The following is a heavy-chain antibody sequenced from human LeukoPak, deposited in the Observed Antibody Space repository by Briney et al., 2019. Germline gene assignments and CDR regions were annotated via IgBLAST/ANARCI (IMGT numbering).Heavy chain of an antibody. V-gene: IGHV3-74*01. CDR1: GFTFSSYW. Sequence: GGPLRLSCAASGFTFSSYWMHWVRQAPGRGLVWVSRINTDGSSTSYADSVKGRFTISRDNAKNTLYLQMNSLRAEDTAVYYCAKDPAPIQLWLLRYMDVWGKGTTVTVSS. CDR2: INTDGSST. CDR3: AKDPAPIQLWLLRYMDV. D-gene: IGHD5-18*01. J-gene: IGHJ6*03.